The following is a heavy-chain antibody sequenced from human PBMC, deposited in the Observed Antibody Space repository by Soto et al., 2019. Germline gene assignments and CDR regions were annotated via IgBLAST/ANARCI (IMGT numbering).Heavy chain of an antibody. CDR2: IYYSGST. V-gene: IGHV4-31*03. CDR3: ARIPVDTSMIYWLDP. J-gene: IGHJ5*02. D-gene: IGHD5-18*01. CDR1: GGSISSGGYY. Sequence: SETLSLTYTVSGGSISSGGYYWSWIRQHPGKGLEWIGYIYYSGSTYYNPSLKSRVTISVDTSKNQFSLKLTSVTAADTAVYYCARIPVDTSMIYWLDPWGQGTLVTVSS.